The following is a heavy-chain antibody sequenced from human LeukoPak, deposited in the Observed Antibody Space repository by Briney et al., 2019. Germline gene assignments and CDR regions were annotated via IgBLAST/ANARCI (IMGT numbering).Heavy chain of an antibody. D-gene: IGHD1-26*01. CDR2: ISASGGST. V-gene: IGHV3-23*01. J-gene: IGHJ4*02. CDR3: AKDLGISGSRSRGYFDY. CDR1: GFTFSSYA. Sequence: GGSLRRSCAASGFTFSSYAMSWVRQAPGNGLEWVSAISASGGSTYYADSVKGRITISRDNSKNTLSLQMNSLRAEDTAVYYCAKDLGISGSRSRGYFDYWGQGTLVTVSS.